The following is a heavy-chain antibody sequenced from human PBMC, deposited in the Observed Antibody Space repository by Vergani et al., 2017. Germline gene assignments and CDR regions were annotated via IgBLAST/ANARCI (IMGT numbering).Heavy chain of an antibody. Sequence: QVTLKESGPVLVKPTETLTLTCTVSGFSLSNARMGVSWIRQPPGKALEWLAHIFSNDEESYSTSLKSRLTISKDTSKSQVVLTMTNMDPVDTATYYCARIPLVGYCSSTSCYRFWFDPWGQGTLVTVSS. CDR2: IFSNDEE. J-gene: IGHJ5*02. CDR3: ARIPLVGYCSSTSCYRFWFDP. CDR1: GFSLSNARMG. D-gene: IGHD2-2*01. V-gene: IGHV2-26*01.